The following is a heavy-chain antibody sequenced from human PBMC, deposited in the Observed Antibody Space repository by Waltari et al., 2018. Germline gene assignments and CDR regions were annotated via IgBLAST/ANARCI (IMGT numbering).Heavy chain of an antibody. D-gene: IGHD6-19*01. Sequence: QVQLQESGPGLVKPSETLSLTCAVSGYSISSGYYWVWIRQPPGQGLEWIGGIYHSERTYYNPSLTRRVTRSVATSKNQFSLKLSSVTAAETAVDYCASQRIAVAVPADFDYWGQGTLVTVSS. V-gene: IGHV4-38-2*01. CDR2: IYHSERT. J-gene: IGHJ4*02. CDR3: ASQRIAVAVPADFDY. CDR1: GYSISSGYY.